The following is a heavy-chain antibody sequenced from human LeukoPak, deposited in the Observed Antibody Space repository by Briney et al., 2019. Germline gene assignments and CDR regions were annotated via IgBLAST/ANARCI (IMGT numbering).Heavy chain of an antibody. CDR3: ADLFGGVY. J-gene: IGHJ4*02. D-gene: IGHD3-10*01. CDR1: GYTFTVYY. Sequence: ASVRVSCKASGYTFTVYYMHWVRQAPGQGVEWMGWINPNSGGTNYAQKFQGRVTITRDTSISTAYMELSRLRSDDTAVYYCADLFGGVYWGQGTLVTVSS. V-gene: IGHV1-2*02. CDR2: INPNSGGT.